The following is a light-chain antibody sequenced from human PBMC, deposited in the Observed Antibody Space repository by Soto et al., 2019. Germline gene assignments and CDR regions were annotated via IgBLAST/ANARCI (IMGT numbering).Light chain of an antibody. CDR2: LAS. CDR3: HQRQSWPRT. J-gene: IGKJ3*01. CDR1: QAVNTS. V-gene: IGKV3-11*01. Sequence: EIVLTQSPATLSSSPGYRVTLSCRASQAVNTSFAWYQHRPGKAPRLLIYLASNMAAGVPARFSGSGSGTDFTLTISDVEPEDFAVYYCHQRQSWPRTFGQGTTVDI.